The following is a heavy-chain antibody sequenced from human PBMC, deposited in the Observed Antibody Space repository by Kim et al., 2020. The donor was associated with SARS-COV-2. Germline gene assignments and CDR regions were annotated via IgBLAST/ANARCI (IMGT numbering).Heavy chain of an antibody. D-gene: IGHD3-22*01. CDR2: INTNTGNP. CDR3: ARVQSFYYDRSGYNY. V-gene: IGHV7-4-1*02. CDR1: GYSFTRHA. J-gene: IGHJ4*02. Sequence: ASVKVSCKASGYSFTRHAMNWVRQAPGQGLEWMGWINTNTGNPTYAQGFTGRFVFSLDTSVSTAYLQISSLKAEDTAVYYCARVQSFYYDRSGYNYWGQGTLVTVPS.